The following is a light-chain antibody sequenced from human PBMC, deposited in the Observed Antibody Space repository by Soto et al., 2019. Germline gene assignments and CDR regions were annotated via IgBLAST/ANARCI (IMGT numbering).Light chain of an antibody. CDR1: SSDIGAYNF. CDR3: TSWTTSSTMR. Sequence: QSALTQPASVSGSPGQSSTISCTGTSSDIGAYNFVSWYQQHPDKAPKLMLYEVNIRPSGVSKRFSGSKSGNTASLTISGLQAEYEAEYYCTSWTTSSTMRFGGGTKLTVL. J-gene: IGLJ2*01. V-gene: IGLV2-14*01. CDR2: EVN.